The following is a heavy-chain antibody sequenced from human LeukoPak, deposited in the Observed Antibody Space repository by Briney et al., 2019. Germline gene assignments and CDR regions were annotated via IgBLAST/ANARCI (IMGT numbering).Heavy chain of an antibody. CDR2: ISGNGGST. D-gene: IGHD3-10*01. Sequence: GGSLRLSCAASGFTFSSYAMSWVRQAPGKGLEWVSAISGNGGSTYYADSVKGRFTISRDNSKNTLYLQMNSLRAEDTAVYYCAKVGLWFGELYFDAFDIWGQGTMVTVSS. CDR1: GFTFSSYA. CDR3: AKVGLWFGELYFDAFDI. V-gene: IGHV3-23*01. J-gene: IGHJ3*02.